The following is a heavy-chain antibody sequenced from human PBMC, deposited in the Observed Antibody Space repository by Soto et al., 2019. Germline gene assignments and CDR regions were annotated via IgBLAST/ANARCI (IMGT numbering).Heavy chain of an antibody. D-gene: IGHD3-22*01. V-gene: IGHV3-30-3*01. Sequence: QVQLVESGGGVVQPGRSLRLSCAASGFTFSSYAMHWVRQAPGKGLEWVAIISYDGSNKYYADSVKGRFTISRDNSKSTLFLQMNSLRAEDTAVYYGARVDGSGYYGSYFDYWGQGTLVTVSS. CDR3: ARVDGSGYYGSYFDY. CDR1: GFTFSSYA. J-gene: IGHJ4*02. CDR2: ISYDGSNK.